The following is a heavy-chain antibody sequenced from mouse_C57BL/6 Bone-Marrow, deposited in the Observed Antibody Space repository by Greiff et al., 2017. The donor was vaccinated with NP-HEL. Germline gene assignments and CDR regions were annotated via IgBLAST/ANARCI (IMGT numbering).Heavy chain of an antibody. CDR2: INPNNGGT. V-gene: IGHV1-26*01. Sequence: VQLQQSGPELVKPGASVKISCKASGYTFTDYYMHWVKQSHGKSLEWIGDINPNNGGTSYNQKFKGKATLTVDKSSSTAYMELRSLTSEDAAVXYCARCESISAEGGYFDVWGTGTTVTVSS. J-gene: IGHJ1*03. CDR3: ARCESISAEGGYFDV. CDR1: GYTFTDYY. D-gene: IGHD2-3*01.